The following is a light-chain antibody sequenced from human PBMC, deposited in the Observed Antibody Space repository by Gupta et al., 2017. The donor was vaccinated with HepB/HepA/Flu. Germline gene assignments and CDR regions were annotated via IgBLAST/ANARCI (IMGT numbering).Light chain of an antibody. Sequence: QAVVTQEPSLTVSPGGTVTLTCGSSTGAVTSGHYPYWFQQKPGQAPRKLIYYTTNKHAWTPARFSGSLLGGKAALTLSGAQPEDESDYFCLLYDTGVGVFGGGTKLTVL. CDR2: YTT. CDR1: TGAVTSGHY. V-gene: IGLV7-46*01. CDR3: LLYDTGVGV. J-gene: IGLJ3*02.